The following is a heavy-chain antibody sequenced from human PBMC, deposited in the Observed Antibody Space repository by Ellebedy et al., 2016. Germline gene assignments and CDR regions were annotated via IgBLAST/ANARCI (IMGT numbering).Heavy chain of an antibody. V-gene: IGHV3-23*01. D-gene: IGHD3-10*01. CDR3: AKSERITMVRGVIRSLTYYYGMDV. J-gene: IGHJ6*01. Sequence: GESLKISXAASGFTFSSYAMSWVRPAPGKGLEWVSSISGSGGSTYYADSVKCRFTISRDNSKNTLYLQMNSLRAEDTAVYYCAKSERITMVRGVIRSLTYYYGMDVWGQGTTVTVSS. CDR1: GFTFSSYA. CDR2: ISGSGGST.